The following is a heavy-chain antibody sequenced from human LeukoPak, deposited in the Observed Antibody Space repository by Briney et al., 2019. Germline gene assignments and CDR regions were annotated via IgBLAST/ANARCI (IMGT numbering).Heavy chain of an antibody. D-gene: IGHD6-13*01. CDR3: AKGSSAAGTGRAEFDY. V-gene: IGHV3-23*01. CDR1: GFTFSSYA. CDR2: ISGSGGST. Sequence: GGSLRLSCAASGFTFSSYAMSWVRQAPGKGLEWVSAISGSGGSTYYADSVKGRFTISRDNSKNTLYLQMNSLRAEDTAVYYCAKGSSAAGTGRAEFDYGGQGPLVTVSS. J-gene: IGHJ4*02.